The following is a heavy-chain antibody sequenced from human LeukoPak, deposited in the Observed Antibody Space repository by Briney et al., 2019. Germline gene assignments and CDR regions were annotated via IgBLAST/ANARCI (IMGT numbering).Heavy chain of an antibody. CDR2: ISAYNGNT. Sequence: ASVRVSCEASGYTFTSYGISWVRQAPGQGLEWMGWISAYNGNTNYAQKLQGRVTMTTDTSTSTAYMELRGLRSDDTAVYYCARGRVDGSWYPAYYGMDVWGQGTTVTVSS. J-gene: IGHJ6*02. D-gene: IGHD6-13*01. V-gene: IGHV1-18*01. CDR3: ARGRVDGSWYPAYYGMDV. CDR1: GYTFTSYG.